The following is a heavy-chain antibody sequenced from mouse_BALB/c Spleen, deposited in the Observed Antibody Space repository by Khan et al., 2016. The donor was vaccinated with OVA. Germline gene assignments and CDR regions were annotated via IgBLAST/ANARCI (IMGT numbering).Heavy chain of an antibody. CDR1: GFTFTNYG. J-gene: IGHJ4*01. CDR2: INTYTGEP. CDR3: ARVGYNGTMDF. D-gene: IGHD2-14*01. V-gene: IGHV9-3-1*01. Sequence: QIQLVQSGPELKKPGETVQISCKASGFTFTNYGTNWVRQAPGKGLKWMGWINTYTGEPTFTDDFKGRFAFSLETSASTAYLQINSLKNEDTATYFCARVGYNGTMDFWGQGTSGTVSS.